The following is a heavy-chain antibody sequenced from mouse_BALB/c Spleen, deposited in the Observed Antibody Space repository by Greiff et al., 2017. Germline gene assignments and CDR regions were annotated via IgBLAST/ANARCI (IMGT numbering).Heavy chain of an antibody. CDR3: ARDYAMDY. CDR2: ISSGSSTI. CDR1: GFTFSSFG. J-gene: IGHJ4*01. V-gene: IGHV5-17*02. Sequence: EVKLVESGGGLVQPGGSRKLSCAASGFTFSSFGMHWVRQAPEKGLEWVAYISSGSSTINYADTVKGRFTISRDNPKNTLFLQMTSLRSEDTAMYYCARDYAMDYWGQGTSVTVSS.